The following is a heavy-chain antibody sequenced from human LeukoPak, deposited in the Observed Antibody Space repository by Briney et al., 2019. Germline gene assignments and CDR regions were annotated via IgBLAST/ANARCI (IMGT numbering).Heavy chain of an antibody. D-gene: IGHD5-18*01. CDR1: GFTFSSYW. J-gene: IGHJ3*02. CDR3: ARDLESYGFGYDAFDI. V-gene: IGHV3-7*01. CDR2: IKQDGSEK. Sequence: GGSLRLSCAASGFTFSSYWMSWVRQAPGKGLEWVANIKQDGSEKYYVDSVKGRFTISRDNAKNSLYLQMNSLRAEDTAVYYCARDLESYGFGYDAFDIWGQGTMVTVSS.